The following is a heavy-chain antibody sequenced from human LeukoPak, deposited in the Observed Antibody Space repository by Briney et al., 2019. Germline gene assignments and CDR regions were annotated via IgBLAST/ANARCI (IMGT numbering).Heavy chain of an antibody. CDR3: FCGSRFVYHFDY. CDR2: ISSSSTYI. J-gene: IGHJ4*02. V-gene: IGHV3-21*01. Sequence: GGSLRLSCAASGFSSSNFTMNWVRQAPGKGLEWVSSISSSSTYIYYADSVKGRFTISRDNAKNSLFLQMNSLRAEDTAVYYCFCGSRFVYHFDYWGQGSLVTVSS. CDR1: GFSSSNFT. D-gene: IGHD2-21*01.